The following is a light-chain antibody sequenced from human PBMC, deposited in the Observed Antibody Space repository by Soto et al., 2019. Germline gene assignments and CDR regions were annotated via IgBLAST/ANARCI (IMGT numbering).Light chain of an antibody. CDR1: SSNIGSYY. Sequence: QSVLTQPPSASGTPGQRVTISCSGSSSNIGSYYVYWYQQLPGTAPKLLIYRNNQRPSAVPDRFSGSKSGTSASLAISGLRSEDEADYYCATWDDSLSGYVVFGGGTKLTVL. J-gene: IGLJ2*01. V-gene: IGLV1-47*01. CDR2: RNN. CDR3: ATWDDSLSGYVV.